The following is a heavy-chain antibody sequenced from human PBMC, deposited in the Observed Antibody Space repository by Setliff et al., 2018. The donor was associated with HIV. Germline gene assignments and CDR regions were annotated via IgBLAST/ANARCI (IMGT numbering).Heavy chain of an antibody. CDR3: ARGPPAEDYYYYMDV. V-gene: IGHV4-59*08. Sequence: SETLSLTCTVSGGSISRYYWSWIRQPPGKGLEWIGYIYYSGSTNYNPSLKSRVTISVDTSKNQFSLKLNSVTAADAAVYYCARGPPAEDYYYYMDVWDKGTTVTVSS. CDR2: IYYSGST. CDR1: GGSISRYY. J-gene: IGHJ6*03.